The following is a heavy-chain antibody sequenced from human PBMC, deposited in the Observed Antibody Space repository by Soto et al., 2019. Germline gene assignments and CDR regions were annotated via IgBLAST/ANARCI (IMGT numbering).Heavy chain of an antibody. V-gene: IGHV3-21*06. CDR3: ARESEDLTSNFDY. J-gene: IGHJ4*02. CDR2: ISSTTHYI. CDR1: GFTFTRYX. Sequence: GGSLRLSCAASGFTFTRYXXNWVRQAPGKGLEWVSSISSTTHYIYYADSMRGRFTISRDNAKNAVYLEMNSLRAEDTAVYYCARESEDLTSNFDYWGQGTLVTVSS.